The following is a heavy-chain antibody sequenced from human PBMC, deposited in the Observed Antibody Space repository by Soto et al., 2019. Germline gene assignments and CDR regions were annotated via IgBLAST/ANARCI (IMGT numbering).Heavy chain of an antibody. J-gene: IGHJ6*02. V-gene: IGHV4-39*01. CDR3: ANLAGYCSGNSCHGDSAMDV. CDR2: IDGSENT. Sequence: SETQCLSSSVAGGTSISRSWCWVRKKKRTGKGREGIGSIDGSENTYYNPRRKRRITISVATSKNQFSLKLSSVTAADTAVYYCANLAGYCSGNSCHGDSAMDVWGQGTTVTVSS. D-gene: IGHD2-15*01. CDR1: GGTSISRSWC.